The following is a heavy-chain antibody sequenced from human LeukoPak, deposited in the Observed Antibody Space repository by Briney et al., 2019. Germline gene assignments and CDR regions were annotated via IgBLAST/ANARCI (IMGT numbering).Heavy chain of an antibody. D-gene: IGHD6-13*01. CDR3: ARVYYSSSYDYWYFDL. CDR2: IYYSGST. CDR1: GGSISSYY. V-gene: IGHV4-59*01. J-gene: IGHJ2*01. Sequence: SETLSLACTVSGGSISSYYWSWIRQPPGKGLEWIGYIYYSGSTNYNPSLKSRVTISVDTSKNQFSLKLSSVTAADTAVYYCARVYYSSSYDYWYFDLWGRGTLVTVSS.